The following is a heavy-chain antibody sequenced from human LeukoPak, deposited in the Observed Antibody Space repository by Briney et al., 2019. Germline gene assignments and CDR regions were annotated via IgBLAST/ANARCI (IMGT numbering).Heavy chain of an antibody. Sequence: GGTLRLSCAVSGFTFSTYGMSWVRQAPGKGLEWVSAMSGSGDRTYYADSVKGRFTISRDNSKNTLYLQMNSLRAEDTAVYYCAKDDITMIVVVTGGFDYWGQGTLVTVSS. CDR3: AKDDITMIVVVTGGFDY. J-gene: IGHJ4*02. CDR2: MSGSGDRT. V-gene: IGHV3-23*01. CDR1: GFTFSTYG. D-gene: IGHD3-22*01.